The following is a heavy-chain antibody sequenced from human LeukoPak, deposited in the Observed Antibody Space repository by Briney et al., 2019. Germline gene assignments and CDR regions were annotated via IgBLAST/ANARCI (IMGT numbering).Heavy chain of an antibody. CDR2: ISGSGDNT. CDR3: AREEGYCSSTSSPHGMDV. V-gene: IGHV3-23*01. D-gene: IGHD2-2*01. J-gene: IGHJ6*02. CDR1: GLTFSSYA. Sequence: GGSLRLSCAASGLTFSSYAMTWVRQAPGQGLEWVSTISGSGDNTHYADSVEGRLTISRDNSKNTLYLQMNSLRAEDTAVYYCAREEGYCSSTSSPHGMDVWGQGTTVTVSS.